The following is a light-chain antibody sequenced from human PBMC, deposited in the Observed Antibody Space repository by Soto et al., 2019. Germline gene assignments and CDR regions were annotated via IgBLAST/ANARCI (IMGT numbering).Light chain of an antibody. V-gene: IGKV3-11*01. J-gene: IGKJ2*01. CDR2: DAS. CDR3: QQRTNWPPT. Sequence: EIVLTQSPATLSLSPGERATLSCRASQSVSSSLAWYQQKPGQAPRLLIYDASNRATGIPARFSGSGSGTDFTLTISSLEPEDFAVYYCQQRTNWPPTCCQGTKLEIK. CDR1: QSVSSS.